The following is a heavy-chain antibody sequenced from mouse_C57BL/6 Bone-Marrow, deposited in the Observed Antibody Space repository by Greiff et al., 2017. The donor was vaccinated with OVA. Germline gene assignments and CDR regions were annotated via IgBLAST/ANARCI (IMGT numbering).Heavy chain of an antibody. J-gene: IGHJ3*01. CDR3: ASAVGAY. Sequence: VQLQQPGAELVKPGASVKLSCKASGYTFTSYWMQWVKQRPGQGLEWIGEIDPSDSYTNYNQKFKGKATLTVDTSSSTAYMQLSSLTAEDSAVYYSASAVGAYGGQGTLVTVSA. CDR2: IDPSDSYT. CDR1: GYTFTSYW. V-gene: IGHV1-50*01.